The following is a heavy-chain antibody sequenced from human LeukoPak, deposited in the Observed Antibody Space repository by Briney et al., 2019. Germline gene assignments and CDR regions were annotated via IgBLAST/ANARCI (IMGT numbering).Heavy chain of an antibody. CDR3: ARGSPYGSGSWAYYFDY. D-gene: IGHD3-10*01. CDR1: GGSISSYY. V-gene: IGHV4-59*01. J-gene: IGHJ4*02. Sequence: PSETLSLTCTVSGGSISSYYWSWIRQPPGKGLEWIGYIYYSGSTNYNPSLKSRVTISVDTSKNQFSLKLSSVTAADTAVYYCARGSPYGSGSWAYYFDYWGQGTLVTVSS. CDR2: IYYSGST.